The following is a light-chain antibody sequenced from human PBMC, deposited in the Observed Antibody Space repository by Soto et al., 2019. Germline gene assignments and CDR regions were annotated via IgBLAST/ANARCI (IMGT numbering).Light chain of an antibody. CDR2: GAS. J-gene: IGKJ4*01. CDR1: QSVSSTY. Sequence: EIVLTQSPGTLSLSPGERATLSCRTSQSVSSTYLAWYQQKPGQAPRLLIYGASSRATGIPDRFSGSGSGTDFTLTINRLEPEDFAVFYCQQYGSSSLTFGGGTKVDI. CDR3: QQYGSSSLT. V-gene: IGKV3-20*01.